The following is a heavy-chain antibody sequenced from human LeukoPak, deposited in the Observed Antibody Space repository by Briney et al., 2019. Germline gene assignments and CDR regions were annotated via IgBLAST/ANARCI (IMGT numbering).Heavy chain of an antibody. D-gene: IGHD1-26*01. CDR2: INHSGST. CDR3: ARGSETELPDAFDI. Sequence: PSETLSLTCAVYGGSFSGYYWSWIRRPPGKGLEWIGEINHSGSTNYNPSLKSRVTISVDTSKNQFSLKLSSVTAADTAVYYCARGSETELPDAFDIWGQGTMVTVSS. V-gene: IGHV4-34*01. J-gene: IGHJ3*02. CDR1: GGSFSGYY.